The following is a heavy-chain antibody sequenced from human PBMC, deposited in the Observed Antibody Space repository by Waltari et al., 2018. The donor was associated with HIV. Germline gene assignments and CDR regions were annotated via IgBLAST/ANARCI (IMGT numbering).Heavy chain of an antibody. D-gene: IGHD3-3*01. Sequence: ELQLVESGGGLVQPGGSLRLSCAASGFTFSSYWKHWVRHAPGKGLVWVSRINSDGSSTSYADSVKGRFTISRDNAKNTLYLQMNSLRAEDTAVYYCAREDFLAPADLFDYWGQGTLVTVSS. CDR3: AREDFLAPADLFDY. J-gene: IGHJ4*02. CDR1: GFTFSSYW. CDR2: INSDGSST. V-gene: IGHV3-74*01.